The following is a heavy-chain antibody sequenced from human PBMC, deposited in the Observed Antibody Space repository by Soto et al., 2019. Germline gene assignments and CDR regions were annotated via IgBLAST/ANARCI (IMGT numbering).Heavy chain of an antibody. CDR1: GGSNIRDGYY. V-gene: IGHV4-31*03. CDR2: IPYSGSS. J-gene: IGHJ4*02. CDR3: ARATPAGSADF. D-gene: IGHD2-2*01. Sequence: PSETLSLTCTVSGGSNIRDGYYWSWIRQHPGKGLEWIAYIPYSGSSYSSPSLKSRVTISADTSKNQFSLRLTSVTAADTAVYFCARATPAGSADFWGQGTLVTVSS.